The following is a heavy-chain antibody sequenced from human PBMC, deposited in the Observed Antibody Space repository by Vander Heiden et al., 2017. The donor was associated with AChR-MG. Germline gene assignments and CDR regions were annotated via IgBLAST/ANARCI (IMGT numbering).Heavy chain of an antibody. D-gene: IGHD1-1*01. CDR1: GFTLTNHY. V-gene: IGHV3-21*02. CDR2: ISGSGSHI. CDR3: AREGGINYYFYMDV. J-gene: IGHJ6*03. Sequence: EVQLVESGGGLVKPGESLRLYCAVSGFTLTNHYINWVRQAPGKGLEWVSSISGSGSHIFYADSVKGRFTISRDNAKASVDLQMNSLRAEDTAVYFCAREGGINYYFYMDVWGTGTTVIVSS.